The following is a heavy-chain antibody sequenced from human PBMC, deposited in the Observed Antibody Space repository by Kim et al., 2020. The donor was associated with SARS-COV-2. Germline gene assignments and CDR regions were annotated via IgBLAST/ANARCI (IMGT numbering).Heavy chain of an antibody. Sequence: ADSVKSRFTISSDKSKNTLYLQMNRVRAEDTDVYYCAKDRRFKRGWFDYWGQGTLVTVSS. D-gene: IGHD6-19*01. CDR3: AKDRRFKRGWFDY. J-gene: IGHJ4*02. V-gene: IGHV3-30*02.